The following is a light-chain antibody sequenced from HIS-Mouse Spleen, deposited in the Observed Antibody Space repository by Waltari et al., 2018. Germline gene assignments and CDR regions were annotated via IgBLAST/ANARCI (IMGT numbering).Light chain of an antibody. CDR3: CSYAGSSTWV. Sequence: QPALTQPASLSGPPGPSITISCTCTSSDVGSSNLFSWYQQPPGKAPKLMSYEGSKRPSGVSNRFSGSKSGNTASLTISGLHAEDEADYYCCSYAGSSTWVFGGGTKLTVL. CDR1: SSDVGSSNL. V-gene: IGLV2-23*01. CDR2: EGS. J-gene: IGLJ3*02.